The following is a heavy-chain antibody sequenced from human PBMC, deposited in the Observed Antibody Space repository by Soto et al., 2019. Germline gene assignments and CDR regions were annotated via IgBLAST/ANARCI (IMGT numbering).Heavy chain of an antibody. J-gene: IGHJ6*02. CDR2: FDPEDGET. CDR3: ARGYYDSSGYHHGMDV. CDR1: GYTLTELA. Sequence: ASVKVSCKVSGYTLTELAMHWVRQAPGKGLEWMGGFDPEDGETIYAQKFQGRVTMTEDTSTDTAYMELSSLRSEDTAVYYCARGYYDSSGYHHGMDVWGQGTTVTVSS. V-gene: IGHV1-24*01. D-gene: IGHD3-22*01.